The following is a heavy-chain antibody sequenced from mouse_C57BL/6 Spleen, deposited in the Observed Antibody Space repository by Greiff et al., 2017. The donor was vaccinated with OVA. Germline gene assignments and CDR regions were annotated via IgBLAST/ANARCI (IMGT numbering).Heavy chain of an antibody. Sequence: VQLQQSGPELVKPGDSVKISCKASGYSFTGYFMNWVMQSHGKSLEWIGRINPYNGDTFYNQKFKGKATLTVDKSSSTAHMELRSLTSEDSAVYYCARSDYYSNPGDLDYWGQGTTLTVSS. CDR1: GYSFTGYF. V-gene: IGHV1-20*01. CDR2: INPYNGDT. D-gene: IGHD2-5*01. CDR3: ARSDYYSNPGDLDY. J-gene: IGHJ2*01.